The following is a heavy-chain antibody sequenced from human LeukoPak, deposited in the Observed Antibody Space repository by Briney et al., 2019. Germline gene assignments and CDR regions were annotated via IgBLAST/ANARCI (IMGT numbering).Heavy chain of an antibody. CDR3: ARLHAETTPYNWKSRYYYYYMDV. CDR1: GGSISSYY. Sequence: SQTLSLTCPVSGGSISSYYWSWIRQPPGKGLEWIGYIYTSGSTNYNPSLKSRVTISVDTSKNQFSLKLSSVTAADTAVYYCARLHAETTPYNWKSRYYYYYMDVWGKGTTVTVSS. V-gene: IGHV4-4*09. J-gene: IGHJ6*03. CDR2: IYTSGST. D-gene: IGHD1-20*01.